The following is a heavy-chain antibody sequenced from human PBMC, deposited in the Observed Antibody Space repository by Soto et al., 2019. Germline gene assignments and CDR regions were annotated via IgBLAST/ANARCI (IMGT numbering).Heavy chain of an antibody. CDR2: ISWNSNSI. Sequence: EVQLVESGGGLVQPGRSLRLSCAAPGFTFDDYGMHWVRQGPGKGLEWVSSISWNSNSIGYADSVKGRFTISRDNGKNSLYLQMNSLRAEDTALYYCAKGPNYYYMDVWGKGTTVTVSS. J-gene: IGHJ6*03. CDR1: GFTFDDYG. CDR3: AKGPNYYYMDV. V-gene: IGHV3-9*01.